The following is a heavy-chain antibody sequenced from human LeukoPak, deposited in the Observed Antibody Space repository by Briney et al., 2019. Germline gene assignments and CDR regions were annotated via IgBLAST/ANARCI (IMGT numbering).Heavy chain of an antibody. CDR1: GGTFSSYA. V-gene: IGHV1-69*06. CDR3: ARDRSYYGSGRSPSYYYGMDV. CDR2: IIPIFGTA. Sequence: GASVKVSCKASGGTFSSYAISWVRQAPGQGLEWMGGIIPIFGTANYAQKFQGRVTITADKSTSTAYMELSSLRSEDTAVYYCARDRSYYGSGRSPSYYYGMDVWGQGTTVTVSS. D-gene: IGHD3-10*01. J-gene: IGHJ6*02.